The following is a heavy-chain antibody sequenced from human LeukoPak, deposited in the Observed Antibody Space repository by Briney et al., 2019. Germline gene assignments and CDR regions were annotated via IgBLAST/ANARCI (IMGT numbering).Heavy chain of an antibody. J-gene: IGHJ4*02. CDR1: GYTFTSYG. Sequence: GASVKVSCKASGYTFTSYGISWVRQAPGQGLEWMGWISAYTGNTNYAQKLQGRVTMTTDTSTSTAYMELRSLRSDDTAVYYCARAPGLEPVTRVDYWGQGTLVTVSS. CDR3: ARAPGLEPVTRVDY. CDR2: ISAYTGNT. D-gene: IGHD1-1*01. V-gene: IGHV1-18*01.